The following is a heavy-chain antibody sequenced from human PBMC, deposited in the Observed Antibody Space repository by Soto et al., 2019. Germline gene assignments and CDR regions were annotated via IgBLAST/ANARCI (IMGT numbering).Heavy chain of an antibody. D-gene: IGHD5-18*01. V-gene: IGHV3-30*18. CDR3: AKDSRIQLWLLGY. CDR1: GFTFSSYG. J-gene: IGHJ4*02. Sequence: GGSLRLSCAASGFTFSSYGMHWVRQAPGKGLEWVAVISYDGSNKYYADSVKGRFTISRDNSKNTLYLQMNSLRAEDTAVYYCAKDSRIQLWLLGYWGQGTLVTVS. CDR2: ISYDGSNK.